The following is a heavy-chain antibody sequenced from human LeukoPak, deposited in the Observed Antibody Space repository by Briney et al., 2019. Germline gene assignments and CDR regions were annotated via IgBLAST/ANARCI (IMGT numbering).Heavy chain of an antibody. Sequence: GGSLRLSCEASGFSFSIYGMSWVRQAPGKGLEWASGISGSGGNTYYAEALTGRFTVSRDNSKNTLYLQMNSLRAEDTALYYCAKGGLRGGTYNDDFWGQGTLVTVSS. V-gene: IGHV3-23*01. D-gene: IGHD3-16*01. CDR3: AKGGLRGGTYNDDF. CDR1: GFSFSIYG. J-gene: IGHJ4*02. CDR2: ISGSGGNT.